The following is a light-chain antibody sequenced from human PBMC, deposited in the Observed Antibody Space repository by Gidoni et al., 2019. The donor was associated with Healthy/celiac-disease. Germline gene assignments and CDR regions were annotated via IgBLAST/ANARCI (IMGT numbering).Light chain of an antibody. CDR1: SLRSYY. V-gene: IGLV3-19*01. J-gene: IGLJ2*01. CDR2: GKH. CDR3: NSRDSSGNHVV. Sequence: SSELTQDPAVSVALGQTVRITCQGDSLRSYYASWYQQKPGQAHVLVIYGKHDRPSGIPDRFSGSSSGNTASLTITGAQAEDEADDYCNSRDSSGNHVVFGGGTKLTVL.